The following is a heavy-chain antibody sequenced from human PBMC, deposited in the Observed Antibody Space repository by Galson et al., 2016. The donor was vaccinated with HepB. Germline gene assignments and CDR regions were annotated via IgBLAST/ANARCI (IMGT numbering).Heavy chain of an antibody. D-gene: IGHD3-3*01. V-gene: IGHV3-33*01. Sequence: SLRLSCAASGFTFSSYGMHWVRQAPGKGLEWVAVIWYDGSNKYYADSVKGRFTISRDNSKNTLYLQMNSLRAEDTAVYYCARDDGGDHDFWRGTFDIWGQGAMVIFSS. CDR2: IWYDGSNK. CDR3: ARDDGGDHDFWRGTFDI. CDR1: GFTFSSYG. J-gene: IGHJ3*02.